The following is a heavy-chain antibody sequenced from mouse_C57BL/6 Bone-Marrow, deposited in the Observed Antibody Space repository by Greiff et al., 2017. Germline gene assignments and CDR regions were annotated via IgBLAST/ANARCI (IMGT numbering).Heavy chain of an antibody. D-gene: IGHD2-2*01. CDR3: ARDGDLLWLPRRLYYAMDY. V-gene: IGHV5-4*01. CDR2: ISDGGSYT. J-gene: IGHJ4*01. Sequence: EVKVVESGGGLVKPGGSLKLSCAASGFTFSSYAMSWVRQTPEKRLEWVATISDGGSYTYYPDNVKGRFTISRDNAKNNLYLQMSQLKSEDTAMYYCARDGDLLWLPRRLYYAMDYWGQGTSVTVSS. CDR1: GFTFSSYA.